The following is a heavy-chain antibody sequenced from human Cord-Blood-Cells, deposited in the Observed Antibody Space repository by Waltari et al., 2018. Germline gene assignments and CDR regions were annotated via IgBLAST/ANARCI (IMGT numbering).Heavy chain of an antibody. CDR1: GGSISSSNG. J-gene: IGHJ3*02. Sequence: QVQLQESGPGLVKPSWTLSLTCAVSGGSISSSNGWSWVRQPPGKGLGWIGEIYHSGWTTSNPALKGRGTISVDTSKNQFSLKLGAVTAADTAVYYCARPLVDAFDIWGQGKMVTVSS. V-gene: IGHV4-4*02. CDR2: IYHSGWT. CDR3: ARPLVDAFDI.